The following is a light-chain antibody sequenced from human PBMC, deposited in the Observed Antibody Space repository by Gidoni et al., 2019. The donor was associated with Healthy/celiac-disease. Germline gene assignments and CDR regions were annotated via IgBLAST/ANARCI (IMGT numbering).Light chain of an antibody. CDR3: QQSYSIPLT. V-gene: IGKV1-39*01. Sequence: DIQTTQSPSSLSASVGDRVTITCRASQSISSYLNWYQQKPGKAPKLLIYAAPSLQSGVPSRFSGSGSGTDFTLTISSLQPEDCATYYCQQSYSIPLTFGGGTKVEIK. CDR1: QSISSY. CDR2: AAP. J-gene: IGKJ4*01.